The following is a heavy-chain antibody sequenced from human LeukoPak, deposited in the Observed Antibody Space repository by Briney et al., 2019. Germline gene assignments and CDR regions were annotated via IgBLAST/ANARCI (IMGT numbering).Heavy chain of an antibody. D-gene: IGHD6-19*01. CDR2: INHSGST. Sequence: SETLSLTCAVYGGSFSGYYGSWIRQPPGKGLEWIGEINHSGSTNYNPSLKSRVTISVDTSKNQFSLKLSSVTAADTAVYYCASREGAVAAKPFDYWGQGTLVTVSS. CDR3: ASREGAVAAKPFDY. J-gene: IGHJ4*02. V-gene: IGHV4-34*01. CDR1: GGSFSGYY.